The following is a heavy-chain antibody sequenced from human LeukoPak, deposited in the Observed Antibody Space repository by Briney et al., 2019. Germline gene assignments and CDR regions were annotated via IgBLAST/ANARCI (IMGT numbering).Heavy chain of an antibody. V-gene: IGHV3-48*04. J-gene: IGHJ3*02. CDR3: ARAGYSSTHAFDM. CDR2: ISTSATTT. Sequence: PGGSLRLSCAASGFTFSSYSMNWARQAPGKGLEWVSYISTSATTTYYADSVKGRFTISRDSAKNSLYLQMNSLRVEDTAVYYCARAGYSSTHAFDMWGQGTMVTVS. CDR1: GFTFSSYS. D-gene: IGHD6-13*01.